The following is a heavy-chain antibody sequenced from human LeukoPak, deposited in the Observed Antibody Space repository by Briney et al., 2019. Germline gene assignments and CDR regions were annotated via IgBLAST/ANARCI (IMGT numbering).Heavy chain of an antibody. CDR1: GFIFSSYT. CDR2: ISSTGSTI. V-gene: IGHV3-48*02. CDR3: ARSIAARGRSLDY. Sequence: GGSLRLSCAASGFIFSSYTMNWVRQAPGKGLEWVSYISSTGSTIYYADSVKGRFTISRDNAKNSLSLQMNSLRDEDTAVYYCARSIAARGRSLDYWGRGTLVTVSS. J-gene: IGHJ4*02. D-gene: IGHD6-6*01.